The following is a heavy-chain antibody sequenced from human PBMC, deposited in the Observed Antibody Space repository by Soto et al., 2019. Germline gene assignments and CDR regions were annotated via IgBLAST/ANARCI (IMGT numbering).Heavy chain of an antibody. CDR2: IWYDGSNK. J-gene: IGHJ3*02. V-gene: IGHV3-33*01. Sequence: QVQLVESGGGVVQPGRSLRLSCAASGFTFSSYGMHWVRQAPGKGLEWVAVIWYDGSNKYYADSVKGRSTISRDNSKNTLYLQMNSLGAEDTAVYYCAREPDYGDYDAFDIWGQGTMVTVSS. D-gene: IGHD4-17*01. CDR1: GFTFSSYG. CDR3: AREPDYGDYDAFDI.